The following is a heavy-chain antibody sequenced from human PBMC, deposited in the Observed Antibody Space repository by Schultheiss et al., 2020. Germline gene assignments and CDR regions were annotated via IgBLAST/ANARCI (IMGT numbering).Heavy chain of an antibody. J-gene: IGHJ6*02. CDR1: GYTFTGYY. Sequence: ASVKVSGKASGYTFTGYYMHWVRQAPGQGLEWMGWINPNSGGTNYAQKFQGRVTITRDTSASTAYMELSRLRSDDTAVYYCARGGGESDIVVVPVYYYGMDVWGQGTTVTVSS. D-gene: IGHD2-2*01. V-gene: IGHV1-2*02. CDR3: ARGGGESDIVVVPVYYYGMDV. CDR2: INPNSGGT.